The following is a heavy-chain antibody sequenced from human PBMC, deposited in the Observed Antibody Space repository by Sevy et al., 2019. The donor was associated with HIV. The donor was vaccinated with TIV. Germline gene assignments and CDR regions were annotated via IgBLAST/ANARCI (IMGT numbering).Heavy chain of an antibody. D-gene: IGHD3-9*01. J-gene: IGHJ4*02. CDR3: ARHSDNYDILTGYHPFDY. CDR2: INPSGGST. Sequence: ASVKVSCKASGYTFTSQYMHWVRQAPGQGLEWMGIINPSGGSTSYAQKFQGRVTMTRDTSTSTVYMELSSLRSEDTAVYYCARHSDNYDILTGYHPFDYWGQGTLVTVSS. V-gene: IGHV1-46*01. CDR1: GYTFTSQY.